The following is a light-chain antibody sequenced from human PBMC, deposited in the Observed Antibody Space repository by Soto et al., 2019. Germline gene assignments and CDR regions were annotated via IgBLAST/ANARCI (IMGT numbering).Light chain of an antibody. CDR3: QQYYYWWT. Sequence: EIVMTQSPATLSVSPGETATLSCRASHNITSRIAWYQQKPGQAPRLLMHDASARATGIPARFSASGSGTEFTLTISSLQSEDFAVYYCQQYYYWWTFGQGTKVEIK. CDR2: DAS. J-gene: IGKJ1*01. V-gene: IGKV3-15*01. CDR1: HNITSR.